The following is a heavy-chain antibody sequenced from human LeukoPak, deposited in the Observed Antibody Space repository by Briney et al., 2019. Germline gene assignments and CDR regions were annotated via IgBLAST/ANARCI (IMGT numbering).Heavy chain of an antibody. V-gene: IGHV7-4-1*02. CDR2: INTNTGNP. J-gene: IGHJ6*03. CDR1: GYTFTSYA. CDR3: AREGDKFGYISKNYYYYYMDV. D-gene: IGHD3-10*01. Sequence: GASVKVSCKASGYTFTSYAMNWVRQAPGQGLEWMGWINTNTGNPTYAQGFTGRFVFSLDTSVSTAYLQISSLKAEDTAVYYCAREGDKFGYISKNYYYYYMDVWGKGTTVTVSS.